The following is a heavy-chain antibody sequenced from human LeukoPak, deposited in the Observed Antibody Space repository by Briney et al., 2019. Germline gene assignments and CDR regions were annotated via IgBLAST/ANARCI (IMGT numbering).Heavy chain of an antibody. D-gene: IGHD1-7*01. CDR3: ARLTGTSIDY. CDR2: IYYSGST. CDR1: GGSISSGGYY. Sequence: SETLSLTCAVSGGSISSGGYYWSWIRQPPGKGLEWIGYIYYSGSTYYNPSLKSRVTISVDTSKNQFSLKLSSVTAADTAVYYCARLTGTSIDYWGQGTLVTVSS. J-gene: IGHJ4*02. V-gene: IGHV4-30-4*01.